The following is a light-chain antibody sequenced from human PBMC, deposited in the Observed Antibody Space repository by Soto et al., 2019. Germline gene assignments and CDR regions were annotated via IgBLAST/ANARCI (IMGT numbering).Light chain of an antibody. Sequence: IVLRQLLFTLFLSTRESAVLSCRASQSVSTSLAWYQHKPGQAPRLFIYDASKRAPGIPARFTGSGSGTDFTLTISSLEPEDMAVSSCHVRHAWPSFRKGTKV. V-gene: IGKV3-11*01. CDR3: HVRHAWPS. J-gene: IGKJ1*01. CDR1: QSVSTS. CDR2: DAS.